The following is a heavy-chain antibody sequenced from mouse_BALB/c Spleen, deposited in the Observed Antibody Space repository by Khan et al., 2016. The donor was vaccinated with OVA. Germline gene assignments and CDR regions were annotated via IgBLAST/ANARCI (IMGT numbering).Heavy chain of an antibody. V-gene: IGHV2-3*01. CDR3: AKINPDYYSMDY. Sequence: QVQLQQSGPGLVAPSQSLSITCTVSGFSLTSYGVSWVRQSPGKGLEWLGVIWGDGSTNYHSTLISRLIISKDNSKSQVFLKLTGLQTDDTATYYCAKINPDYYSMDYWGQGTSVTVSS. J-gene: IGHJ4*01. CDR1: GFSLTSYG. CDR2: IWGDGST.